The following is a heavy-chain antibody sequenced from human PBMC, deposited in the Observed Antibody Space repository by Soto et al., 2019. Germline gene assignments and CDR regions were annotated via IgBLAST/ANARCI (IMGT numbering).Heavy chain of an antibody. CDR3: ARESAMVRGVITGHQFDY. CDR1: GFTFSDYY. Sequence: GGSLRLSCAASGFTFSDYYMSWIRQAPGKGLEWVSYISSSSSYTNYADSVKGRFTISRDNAKNSLYLQMNSLRAEDTAVYYCARESAMVRGVITGHQFDYWGQGTLVTVSS. CDR2: ISSSSSYT. J-gene: IGHJ4*02. D-gene: IGHD3-10*01. V-gene: IGHV3-11*06.